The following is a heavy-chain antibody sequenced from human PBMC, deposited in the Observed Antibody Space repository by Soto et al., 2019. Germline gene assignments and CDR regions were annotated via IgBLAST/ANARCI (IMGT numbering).Heavy chain of an antibody. J-gene: IGHJ5*02. V-gene: IGHV4-34*01. D-gene: IGHD3-3*01. CDR1: GGSFSGYY. CDR2: INHSGST. Sequence: SETLSLTCAVYGGSFSGYYWSWIRQPPGKGLEWIGEINHSGSTNYNPSLKSRVTISVDTSKNQSSLKLSSVTAADTAVYYCARGAPREKYDFWSGSSCWFDPWGQGTLVTVS. CDR3: ARGAPREKYDFWSGSSCWFDP.